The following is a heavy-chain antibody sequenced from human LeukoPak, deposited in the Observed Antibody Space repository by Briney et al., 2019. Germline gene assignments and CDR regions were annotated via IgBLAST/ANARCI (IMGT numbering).Heavy chain of an antibody. CDR1: GYTFTGYY. CDR3: AREKYSYYMDV. Sequence: ASVKVSCKASGYTFTGYYMHWVRQARGQGLEWMGWINPNSGGTNYAQKFQGRVTMTRDTSNSTAYMELSRLRSDETAVYYCAREKYSYYMDVWGKGTTVTVSS. J-gene: IGHJ6*03. CDR2: INPNSGGT. V-gene: IGHV1-2*02.